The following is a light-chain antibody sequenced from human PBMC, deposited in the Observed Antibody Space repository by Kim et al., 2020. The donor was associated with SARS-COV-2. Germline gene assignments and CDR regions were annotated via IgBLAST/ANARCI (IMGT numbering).Light chain of an antibody. CDR3: QQCDTSPWT. CDR1: QSISSNY. J-gene: IGKJ1*01. CDR2: GAS. Sequence: SPGEEATPSCRASQSISSNYLAWYQQKPGQAPRLLIYGASSRATAIPDRFSGSGSGTDFALTINRLEPEDFAVYYCQQCDTSPWTFGQGTKVDIK. V-gene: IGKV3-20*01.